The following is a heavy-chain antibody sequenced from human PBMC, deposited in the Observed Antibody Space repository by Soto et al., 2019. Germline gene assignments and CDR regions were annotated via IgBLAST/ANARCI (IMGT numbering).Heavy chain of an antibody. D-gene: IGHD2-2*02. Sequence: GESLKISCKGSGYSFTSYWISWVRQMPGKGLEWMGRIDPSDSYTNYSPSFGGHVTISADKSISTAYLQWSSLKASDTAMYYCARHRGTQDTVAVPATIRDFYGMDVWGRGTTVTV. J-gene: IGHJ6*02. CDR3: ARHRGTQDTVAVPATIRDFYGMDV. CDR1: GYSFTSYW. V-gene: IGHV5-10-1*01. CDR2: IDPSDSYT.